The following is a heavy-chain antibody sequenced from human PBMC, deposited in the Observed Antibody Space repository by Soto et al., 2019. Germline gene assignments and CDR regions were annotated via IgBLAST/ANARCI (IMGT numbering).Heavy chain of an antibody. V-gene: IGHV1-69*02. CDR1: GDTFSFYT. Sequence: QVQLVQSGTEVKKPGSSVKVSCKASGDTFSFYTINWVRQAPGLGLEWVGRINPIVSMSNYAQKFQGRVSMTPDKSTSTAYMELRSLRSDDTAMYFCEASYGSGYRAFDYWGQGALVIVSS. CDR3: EASYGSGYRAFDY. CDR2: INPIVSMS. D-gene: IGHD3-10*01. J-gene: IGHJ4*02.